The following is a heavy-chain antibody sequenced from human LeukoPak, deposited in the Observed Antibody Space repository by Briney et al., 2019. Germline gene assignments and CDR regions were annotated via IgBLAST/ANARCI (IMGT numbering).Heavy chain of an antibody. CDR1: GGSISSGDYY. J-gene: IGHJ3*02. Sequence: SQTLSLTCTVSGGSISSGDYYWSWIRQPPGKGLGWIGYIYYSGSTNYNPSLKSRVTISVDTSKNQFSLKLSSVTAADTAVYYCARSRDGYNRGAFDIWGQGTMVTVSS. CDR3: ARSRDGYNRGAFDI. CDR2: IYYSGST. V-gene: IGHV4-30-4*08. D-gene: IGHD5-24*01.